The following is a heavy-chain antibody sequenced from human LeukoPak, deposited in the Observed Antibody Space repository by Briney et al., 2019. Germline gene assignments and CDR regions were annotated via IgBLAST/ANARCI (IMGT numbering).Heavy chain of an antibody. V-gene: IGHV1-18*01. CDR3: AGGPFRGDGYNNY. Sequence: ASVNVSCKASRYTFTSYVISGVRQAPGQGLEWMGWISAYNGNTNYAQKLQGRVTMTTDTSTSTAYMELRSLRSDDTAVYYCAGGPFRGDGYNNYWGQGTLVTVSS. J-gene: IGHJ4*02. CDR1: RYTFTSYV. CDR2: ISAYNGNT. D-gene: IGHD5-24*01.